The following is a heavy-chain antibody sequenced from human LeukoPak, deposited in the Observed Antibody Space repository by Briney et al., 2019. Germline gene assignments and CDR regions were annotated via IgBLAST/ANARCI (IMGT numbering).Heavy chain of an antibody. Sequence: SETLSLTCTVSGGSISSYYWSWIRQPPGKGLEWIGYIYYSGSTNYNPSLKSRVTISVDTSKNQFSLKLSSVTAADTAVYYCAIEGSDYGPPDYYYYMDVWGKGTTVTVSS. CDR2: IYYSGST. CDR1: GGSISSYY. V-gene: IGHV4-59*01. D-gene: IGHD4-17*01. J-gene: IGHJ6*03. CDR3: AIEGSDYGPPDYYYYMDV.